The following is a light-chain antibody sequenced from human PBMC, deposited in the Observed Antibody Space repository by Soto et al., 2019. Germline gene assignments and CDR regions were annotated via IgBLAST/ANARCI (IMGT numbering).Light chain of an antibody. CDR1: QSVSIN. CDR2: GAS. V-gene: IGKV3-15*01. CDR3: QPSNNRPLT. J-gene: IGKJ4*01. Sequence: EIGVTQSPVTLSVSPGERVTLSCMASQSVSINLSWYQQKPGQAPRLLISGASTRATGVPTRFSGSRSGAEITLTISSLQSEDFAVYYCQPSNNRPLTFAGGTKVDIK.